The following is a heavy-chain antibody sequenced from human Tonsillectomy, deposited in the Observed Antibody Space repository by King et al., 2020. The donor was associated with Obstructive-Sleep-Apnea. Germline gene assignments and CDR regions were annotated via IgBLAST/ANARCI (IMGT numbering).Heavy chain of an antibody. Sequence: QLQESGPGLVKPSETLSLTCTVSGGPISSSSYYWGWIRQPPGKGLEWIGSIYYSGSTYYNPSLKSRVTISVDTSKNQFSLKLSSVTAADTAVYYCAREVRCSSTSCYISYYYYYGMDVWGQGTTVTVSS. CDR2: IYYSGST. V-gene: IGHV4-39*07. D-gene: IGHD2-2*02. CDR3: AREVRCSSTSCYISYYYYYGMDV. J-gene: IGHJ6*02. CDR1: GGPISSSSYY.